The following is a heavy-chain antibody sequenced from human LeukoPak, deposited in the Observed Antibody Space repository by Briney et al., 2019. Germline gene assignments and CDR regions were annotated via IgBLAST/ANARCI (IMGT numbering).Heavy chain of an antibody. J-gene: IGHJ4*02. CDR1: GGSISNYY. CDR2: INYSGST. V-gene: IGHV4-59*01. D-gene: IGHD3-22*01. CDR3: ARSQGRFDYDTSGYYITDLDF. Sequence: PSETLSLTCTVSGGSISNYYWSWIRQPPGKGLEWIGYINYSGSTNYNPSLKSRVTISVDTSKYQISLKLSSVTAADTAVYYCARSQGRFDYDTSGYYITDLDFWGQGTLVTVSS.